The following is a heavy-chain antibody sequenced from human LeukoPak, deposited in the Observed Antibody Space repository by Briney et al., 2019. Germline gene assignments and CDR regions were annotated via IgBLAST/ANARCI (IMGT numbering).Heavy chain of an antibody. CDR3: ARAGASCAMDV. CDR1: GFTFSSYS. Sequence: GGSLRLSCVASGFTFSSYSMHWVRQAPGKGLVWVSRIFVDGSSTSYADSVKGRFTISRDNTKNTLYLQMSSLRDDDTAVYYCARAGASCAMDVWGQGTTVTVS. V-gene: IGHV3-74*01. J-gene: IGHJ6*02. CDR2: IFVDGSST. D-gene: IGHD1-14*01.